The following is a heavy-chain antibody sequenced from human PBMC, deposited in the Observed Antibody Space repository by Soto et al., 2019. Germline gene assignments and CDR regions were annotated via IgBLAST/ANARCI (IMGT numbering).Heavy chain of an antibody. D-gene: IGHD3-3*01. J-gene: IGHJ6*02. CDR1: GGTFSSYA. CDR2: IIPIFGTA. Sequence: QVQLVQSGAEVKKPGSSVKVSCKASGGTFSSYAISWVRQAPGQGLEWMGGIIPIFGTANYAQKFQGRVTITADESTSTAYMELSSLRSEDTAVHYCARVCYDFWSGYYYYYGMDVWGQGTTVTVSS. V-gene: IGHV1-69*01. CDR3: ARVCYDFWSGYYYYYGMDV.